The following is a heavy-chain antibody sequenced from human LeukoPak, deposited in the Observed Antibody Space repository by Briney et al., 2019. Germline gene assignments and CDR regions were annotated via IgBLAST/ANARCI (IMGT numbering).Heavy chain of an antibody. CDR2: IYHSGST. CDR1: GYSISSGYY. D-gene: IGHD3-16*02. CDR3: AGGPNIMITFGGVIVIPDY. Sequence: PSETLSLTCTVSGYSISSGYYWGWIRQPPGKGLEWIGSIYHSGSTYYNPSLKSRVTISVDTSKNQFSLKLSSVTAADTAVYYCAGGPNIMITFGGVIVIPDYWGQGTLVTVSS. J-gene: IGHJ4*02. V-gene: IGHV4-38-2*02.